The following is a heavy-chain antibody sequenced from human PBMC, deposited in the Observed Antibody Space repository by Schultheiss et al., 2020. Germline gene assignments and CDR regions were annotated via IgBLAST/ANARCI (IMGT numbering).Heavy chain of an antibody. CDR1: GGSISSYY. Sequence: SQTLSLTCTVSGGSISSYYWSWIRQPPGKGLEWIGYIYYSGSTNYNPSLKSRVTISVDTSKNQFSLKLSSVTAADTAVYYCARGVIGIYPWFDPWGQGTLVTVSS. CDR2: IYYSGST. CDR3: ARGVIGIYPWFDP. J-gene: IGHJ5*02. V-gene: IGHV4-59*12. D-gene: IGHD3-10*01.